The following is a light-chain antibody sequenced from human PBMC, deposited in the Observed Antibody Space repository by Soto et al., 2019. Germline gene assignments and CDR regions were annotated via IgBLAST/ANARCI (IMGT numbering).Light chain of an antibody. CDR3: QHYNNGPR. Sequence: IVLTQSRGTLSLSPGERATLSCRASQSVSSYLAWYQQKPGQAPRLLIYGASNRATGIPDRFSGSGSGTEFTLTISSLQSEDFAVYYCQHYNNGPRFGQGTKVDIK. J-gene: IGKJ1*01. CDR2: GAS. CDR1: QSVSSY. V-gene: IGKV3D-15*01.